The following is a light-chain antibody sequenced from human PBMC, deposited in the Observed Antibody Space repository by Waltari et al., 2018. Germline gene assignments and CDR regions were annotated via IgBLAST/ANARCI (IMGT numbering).Light chain of an antibody. CDR3: QNHERLPAV. Sequence: EIVLTQSPGTLSFLPGERPTLSCRASQNIGRYLTWYQQKPGQAPRLLIYGASSRAAGIPDRFSGSGSGTDFSLTISRLEPEDFAVYYCQNHERLPAVFGQGTKVEIK. CDR2: GAS. CDR1: QNIGRY. J-gene: IGKJ1*01. V-gene: IGKV3-20*01.